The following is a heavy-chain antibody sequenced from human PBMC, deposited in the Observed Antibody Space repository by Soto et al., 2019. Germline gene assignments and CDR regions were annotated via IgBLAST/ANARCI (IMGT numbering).Heavy chain of an antibody. CDR1: GGSISSYY. D-gene: IGHD2-21*01. V-gene: IGHV4-59*01. Sequence: PSETLSLTCTVSGGSISSYYWSWIRQPPGKGLEWIGYIYYSGSTNYNPSLKSRVTISVDTSRNQFSLRLTSVTAADTAVYYCASSRYCGGDCYSDFDHWGQGTLVTVSS. CDR3: ASSRYCGGDCYSDFDH. CDR2: IYYSGST. J-gene: IGHJ4*02.